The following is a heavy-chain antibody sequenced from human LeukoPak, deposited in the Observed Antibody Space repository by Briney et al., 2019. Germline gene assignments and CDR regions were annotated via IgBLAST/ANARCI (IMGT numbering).Heavy chain of an antibody. CDR1: GYTFTSYG. CDR3: ARDQEVLPWFGSAYGMDV. D-gene: IGHD3-10*01. CDR2: ISAYNGNT. Sequence: GASVKVSCKASGYTFTSYGISWVRQAPGQGLEWMGWISAYNGNTNYAQKLQGRVTMTTDTSTSTAYMELRSLRSDDTAVYYCARDQEVLPWFGSAYGMDVWGQGTTVTVSS. J-gene: IGHJ6*02. V-gene: IGHV1-18*01.